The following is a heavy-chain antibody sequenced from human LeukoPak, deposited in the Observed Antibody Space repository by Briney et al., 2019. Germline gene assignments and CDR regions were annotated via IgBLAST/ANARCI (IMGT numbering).Heavy chain of an antibody. D-gene: IGHD3-22*01. CDR2: ISYDGSNK. V-gene: IGHV3-30-3*01. CDR1: GFTFSSYA. CDR3: ARQDSSGYYYFDY. J-gene: IGHJ4*02. Sequence: GGSLRLSCAASGFTFSSYAMHWGRQAPGKGLEWVAVISYDGSNKYYADSVKGRSTISRDNSKNTLYLQMNSLRAEDTAVYYCARQDSSGYYYFDYWGQGTLVTVPS.